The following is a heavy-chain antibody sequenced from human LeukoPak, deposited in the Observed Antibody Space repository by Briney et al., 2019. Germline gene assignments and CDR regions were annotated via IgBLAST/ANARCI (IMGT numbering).Heavy chain of an antibody. CDR1: GFTFSDHY. Sequence: GGSLRLSCAVSGFTFSDHYMTWIRQAPGKGLEYISYLSDRGSDIFYADSVKGRFSISRDNAKNSLYLQMNSLRVEDTAMYYCARGHWGLDYWGQGTLVTVSS. J-gene: IGHJ4*02. D-gene: IGHD7-27*01. V-gene: IGHV3-11*01. CDR2: LSDRGSDI. CDR3: ARGHWGLDY.